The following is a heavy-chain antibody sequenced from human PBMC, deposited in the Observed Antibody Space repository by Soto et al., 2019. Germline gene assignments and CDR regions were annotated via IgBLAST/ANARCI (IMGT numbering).Heavy chain of an antibody. Sequence: QVQLVESGGGVVQPGRSLRLSCAASGFTFSSYAMHWVRQAPGKGLEWVAVISYDGSNKYYADSVKGRFTISRDNSKNTLYLQMNSLRAEDTAVYYCARDLLRFGSGTYGMDVWGQGTTVTVSS. J-gene: IGHJ6*02. CDR3: ARDLLRFGSGTYGMDV. CDR1: GFTFSSYA. CDR2: ISYDGSNK. D-gene: IGHD3-3*01. V-gene: IGHV3-30-3*01.